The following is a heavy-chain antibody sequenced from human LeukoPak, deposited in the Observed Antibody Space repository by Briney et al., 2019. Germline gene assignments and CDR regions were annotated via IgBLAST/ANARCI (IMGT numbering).Heavy chain of an antibody. CDR3: AKDRGHIVVVTAPRGLNGMDV. D-gene: IGHD2-21*02. J-gene: IGHJ6*02. CDR2: ISGSGGST. CDR1: GFTFSSYA. V-gene: IGHV3-23*01. Sequence: PGGSLRLSCAASGFTFSSYAMSWVRQAPGKGLEWVSAISGSGGSTYYADSVKGRFTISRDNSKNTLYLQMNSLRAEDTAVYYCAKDRGHIVVVTAPRGLNGMDVWGQGTTVTVSS.